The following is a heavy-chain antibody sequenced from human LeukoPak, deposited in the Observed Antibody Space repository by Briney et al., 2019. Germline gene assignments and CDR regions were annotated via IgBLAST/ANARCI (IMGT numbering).Heavy chain of an antibody. CDR1: GGSISSYY. J-gene: IGHJ4*02. CDR3: ASLHSSGYYDY. Sequence: SETLSLTCTVSGGSISSYYSSWIRQPPGKGLEWIGYIYYSGSTNYNPSLKSRVTISVDTSKNQFSLKLSSVTAADTAVYYCASLHSSGYYDYWGQGTLVTVSS. V-gene: IGHV4-59*01. D-gene: IGHD3-22*01. CDR2: IYYSGST.